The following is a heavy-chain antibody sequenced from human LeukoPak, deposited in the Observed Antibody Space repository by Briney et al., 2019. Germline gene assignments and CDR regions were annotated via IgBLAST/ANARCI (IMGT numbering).Heavy chain of an antibody. J-gene: IGHJ4*02. CDR2: IWYDGTNK. V-gene: IGHV3-33*01. Sequence: GGSLSLSCAAYGFSFSSYGMHWVRQAPGKGLEGVAVIWYDGTNKYYADSVKGRFTISRDNSKNTLYLQMNSLRAEDTAVYYCARDQRGFSYSKYYFDYWGQGTLVTVSS. CDR3: ARDQRGFSYSKYYFDY. CDR1: GFSFSSYG. D-gene: IGHD5-18*01.